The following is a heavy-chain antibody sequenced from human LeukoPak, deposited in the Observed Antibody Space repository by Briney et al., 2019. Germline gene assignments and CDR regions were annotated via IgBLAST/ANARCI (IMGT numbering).Heavy chain of an antibody. CDR3: ARIAVPAAPNSDY. J-gene: IGHJ4*02. CDR2: IYYSGTT. CDR1: GGSISSSSYY. D-gene: IGHD2-2*01. Sequence: PSETLSLTCTVSGGSISSSSYYWGWIRQPPGKGLEWIGTIYYSGTTYYNPSLKSRVTISVDTSKNQFSLKLSSVTAADTAVYYCARIAVPAAPNSDYWGQGTLVTVSS. V-gene: IGHV4-39*01.